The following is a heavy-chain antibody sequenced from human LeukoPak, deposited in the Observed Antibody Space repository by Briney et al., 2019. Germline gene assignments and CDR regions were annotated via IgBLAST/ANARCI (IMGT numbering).Heavy chain of an antibody. CDR2: ISHSGNT. V-gene: IGHV4-30-2*01. CDR3: GRGSPRYGVTY. Sequence: SETLSLTCTVSGGSINSAGFSWTWIRQPPGKGLEWIGYISHSGNTYYSPSLKGRVTVSMDRSKNQFSLKLTSVTAADTAVYFCGRGSPRYGVTYWGQGTLVTVSS. J-gene: IGHJ4*02. D-gene: IGHD4-17*01. CDR1: GGSINSAGFS.